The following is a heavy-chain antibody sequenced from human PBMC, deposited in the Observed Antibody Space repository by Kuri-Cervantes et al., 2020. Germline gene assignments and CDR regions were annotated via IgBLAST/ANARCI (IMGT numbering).Heavy chain of an antibody. CDR3: ARGTRLLRRGRYSYYMDV. V-gene: IGHV4-34*01. J-gene: IGHJ6*03. CDR1: GESLSVYY. Sequence: GSLRLSCAVYGESLSVYYWSWIRQPPGKGLEWIGEINHSGSTNYNPSLKSRVTISADTSKNQLSLKLSSVTAADTAVYYCARGTRLLRRGRYSYYMDVWGKGTTVTVSS. CDR2: INHSGST. D-gene: IGHD4/OR15-4a*01.